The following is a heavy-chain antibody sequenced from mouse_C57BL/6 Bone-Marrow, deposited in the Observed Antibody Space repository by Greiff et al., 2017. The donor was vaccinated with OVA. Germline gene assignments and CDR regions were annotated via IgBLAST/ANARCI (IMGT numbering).Heavy chain of an antibody. J-gene: IGHJ2*01. CDR3: AGGYYLPFDY. D-gene: IGHD2-3*01. V-gene: IGHV1-50*01. CDR2: IDPSDSYT. Sequence: QVQLQQSGPELVKPGASVKIPCKASGYTFTSYWMQWVKQRPGQGLEWIGEIDPSDSYTNYNQKFKGKATLTVDTSSSTAYMQLSSLTSEDSAVYYCAGGYYLPFDYWGQGTTLTVSS. CDR1: GYTFTSYW.